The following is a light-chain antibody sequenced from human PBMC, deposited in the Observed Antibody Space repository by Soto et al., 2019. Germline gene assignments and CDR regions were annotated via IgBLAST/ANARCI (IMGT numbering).Light chain of an antibody. V-gene: IGKV1-8*01. J-gene: IGKJ4*01. CDR1: QGISSY. Sequence: AIRMTQSPSSFSASTGDRVTITCRASQGISSYLAWYQQKPGKAPKLLIYAASTLQSGVPSRFSGSGSGTDFTLTISCLQSEDFATYYCQQHYSNPHTFGGGTKVEIK. CDR3: QQHYSNPHT. CDR2: AAS.